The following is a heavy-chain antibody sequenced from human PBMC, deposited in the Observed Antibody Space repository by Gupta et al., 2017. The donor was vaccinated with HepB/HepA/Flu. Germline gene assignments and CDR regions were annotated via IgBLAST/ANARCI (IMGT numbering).Heavy chain of an antibody. D-gene: IGHD6-13*01. CDR2: IYYRGST. CDR1: GGSISSSSYY. Sequence: LQLQESGPGLVKPSETLSLTCTVSGGSISSSSYYWGWIRQPPGKGLEWIGSIYYRGSTYYNPSLKSRVTISVDTSKNQFSLKLSSVTAADTAVYYCARLIAAAGVAYFDYWGQGTRVTVSS. CDR3: ARLIAAAGVAYFDY. V-gene: IGHV4-39*01. J-gene: IGHJ4*02.